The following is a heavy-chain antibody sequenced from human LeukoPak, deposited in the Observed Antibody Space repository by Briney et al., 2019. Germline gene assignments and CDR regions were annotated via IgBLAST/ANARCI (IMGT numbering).Heavy chain of an antibody. D-gene: IGHD2-2*01. CDR3: ARGDIVVVPAAMSFDY. J-gene: IGHJ4*02. CDR1: GNTLTELS. Sequence: SCKVSGNTLTELSMHWVRQAPGKGLEWVAVIWYDGSNKYYADSVKGRFTISRDNSKNTLYLQMNSLRAEDTAVYYCARGDIVVVPAAMSFDYWGQGTLVTVSS. CDR2: IWYDGSNK. V-gene: IGHV3-33*01.